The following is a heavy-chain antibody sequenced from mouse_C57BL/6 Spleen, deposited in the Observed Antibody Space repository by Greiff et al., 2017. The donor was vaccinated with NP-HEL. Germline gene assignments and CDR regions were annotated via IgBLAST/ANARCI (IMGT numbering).Heavy chain of an antibody. CDR2: ISYDGSN. V-gene: IGHV3-6*01. CDR1: GYSITSGYY. Sequence: EVQLKESGPGLVKPSQSLSLTCSVTGYSITSGYYWNWIRQFPGNKLEWMGYISYDGSNNYNPSLKNRISITRDTSKNQFFLKLNSVTTEDTATYYCARGAYYYGSQYYFDYWGQGTTLTVSS. CDR3: ARGAYYYGSQYYFDY. J-gene: IGHJ2*01. D-gene: IGHD1-1*01.